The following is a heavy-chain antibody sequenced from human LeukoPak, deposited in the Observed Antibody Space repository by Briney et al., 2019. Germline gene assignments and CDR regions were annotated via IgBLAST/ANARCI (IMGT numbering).Heavy chain of an antibody. D-gene: IGHD3-9*01. CDR2: IKQDGSEK. Sequence: GGFLRLSCAASGFTFSSYWMSWVRQAPGKGLEWVANIKQDGSEKYYMDSVKGRFTISRDNANNSLYLQMNSLRAEDTAVYYCARGTRRILRSRGYDAFDIWGQGTMVTVSS. CDR1: GFTFSSYW. J-gene: IGHJ3*02. CDR3: ARGTRRILRSRGYDAFDI. V-gene: IGHV3-7*03.